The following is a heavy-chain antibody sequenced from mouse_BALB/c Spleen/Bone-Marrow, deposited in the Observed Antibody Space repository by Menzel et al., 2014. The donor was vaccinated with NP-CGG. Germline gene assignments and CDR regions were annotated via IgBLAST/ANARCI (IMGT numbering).Heavy chain of an antibody. Sequence: EVQLQQSGAELVRPGASVKLSCTPSGFTITDTHMHWVKQRPEQGLEWIGGIDPANGNTKYDPKFQGKATITADTSSSPASLQQNDLTSEDAAVYYCSCDYANPDWFASWGQGTLVTVS. V-gene: IGHV14-3*02. CDR1: GFTITDTH. D-gene: IGHD1-1*01. CDR2: IDPANGNT. J-gene: IGHJ3*01. CDR3: SCDYANPDWFAS.